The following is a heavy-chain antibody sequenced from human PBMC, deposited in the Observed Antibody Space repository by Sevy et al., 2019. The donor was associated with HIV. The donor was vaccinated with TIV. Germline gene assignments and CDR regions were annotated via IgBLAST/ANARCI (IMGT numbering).Heavy chain of an antibody. V-gene: IGHV3-23*01. J-gene: IGHJ6*03. D-gene: IGHD3-22*01. CDR3: GKGGGGHYDPDEIGYYFYYYNMDV. Sequence: GGSLRLSCAVSGFSFDSYGMTWVRQAPGKGLEWVSGISGSGTRTYYADSVKGRFSISRDNSKNRLYLQMNSLRSEDPGIDYCGKGGGGHYDPDEIGYYFYYYNMDVWGKGTTVTVSS. CDR2: ISGSGTRT. CDR1: GFSFDSYG.